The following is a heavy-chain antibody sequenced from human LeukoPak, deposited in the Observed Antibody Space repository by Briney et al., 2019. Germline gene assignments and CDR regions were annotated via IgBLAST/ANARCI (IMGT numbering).Heavy chain of an antibody. CDR1: GGSISRGGYY. J-gene: IGHJ5*02. CDR3: ARDTEEGWFDP. CDR2: IYYSGST. Sequence: SEALSLTCTVSGGSISRGGYYWSWIRQHPGKGLEWIGYIYYSGSTYYNPSLKSRVTISVDTSKNQFSLKLSSVTAANTAVYYCARDTEEGWFDPWGQGTLVTVSS. V-gene: IGHV4-31*03.